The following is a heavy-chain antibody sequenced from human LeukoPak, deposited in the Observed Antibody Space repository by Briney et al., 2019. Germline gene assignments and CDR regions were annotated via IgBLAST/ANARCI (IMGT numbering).Heavy chain of an antibody. CDR3: AREVDITGTGSMDV. CDR2: ISSSSSYI. CDR1: GFTFSIYS. Sequence: GGSLTLSCAPSGFTFSIYSMNWVRHAPGKGLEWVSSISSSSSYIYYADSVKGRFTISRDNAKNSLYLQMNSLRAEDTAVYYCAREVDITGTGSMDVWGKGTTVTVSS. J-gene: IGHJ6*03. V-gene: IGHV3-21*01. D-gene: IGHD1/OR15-1a*01.